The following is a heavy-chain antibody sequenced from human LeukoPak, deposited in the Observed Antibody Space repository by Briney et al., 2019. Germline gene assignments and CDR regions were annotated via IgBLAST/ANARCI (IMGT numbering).Heavy chain of an antibody. CDR3: ARDSNSFPNFFDL. J-gene: IGHJ4*02. Sequence: GGSLRLSCAASGFSVGDKYMSWVRQAPGKGLGWVSLIYSAGDTFYSDSVRGRFTVSRDNSKNTLYLQMNSLRAEDTAFYYCARDSNSFPNFFDLWGQGTLVTVSS. CDR1: GFSVGDKY. D-gene: IGHD4-23*01. V-gene: IGHV3-53*01. CDR2: IYSAGDT.